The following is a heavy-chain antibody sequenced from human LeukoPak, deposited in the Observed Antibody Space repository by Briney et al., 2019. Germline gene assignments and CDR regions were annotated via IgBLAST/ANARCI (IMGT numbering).Heavy chain of an antibody. CDR2: INPNTSAT. D-gene: IGHD6-19*01. Sequence: ASVKVSCKASGYTFTGYYMRWVRPAPGQGLEWMGWINPNTSATNYVQQFQGRVTMTRDTSISTAYMELSRVRADDTAGYYCARGWITVVGLLWGEGPRVRVS. CDR3: ARGWITVVGLL. CDR1: GYTFTGYY. V-gene: IGHV1-2*02. J-gene: IGHJ4*02.